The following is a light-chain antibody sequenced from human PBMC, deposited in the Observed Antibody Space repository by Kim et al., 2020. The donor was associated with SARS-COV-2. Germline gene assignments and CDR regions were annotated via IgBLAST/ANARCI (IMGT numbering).Light chain of an antibody. J-gene: IGKJ4*01. CDR2: DAS. Sequence: VSPGARATPSCRASQSVSSPLAWYQQTPGQAPRLLIYDASTRATGLPARFSGSGSGTEFTLTISSLQSEDFAVYYCQQYYGWPLTFGGGTKVDIK. CDR3: QQYYGWPLT. V-gene: IGKV3-15*01. CDR1: QSVSSP.